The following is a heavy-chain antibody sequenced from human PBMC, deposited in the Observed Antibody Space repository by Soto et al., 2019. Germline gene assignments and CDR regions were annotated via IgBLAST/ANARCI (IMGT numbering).Heavy chain of an antibody. Sequence: QVQLVQSGAEVKKPGASVKVSCKTSGYTFTSYTMHWVRQAPGQRLEWMGWINAGNGNTGSSQKFQDRVTITRDTSASTAYMELRSLRSEDTAVYYCARSLVVVVDATCALGYWGQGTLVSVSS. CDR2: INAGNGNT. CDR3: ARSLVVVVDATCALGY. J-gene: IGHJ4*02. CDR1: GYTFTSYT. D-gene: IGHD2-15*01. V-gene: IGHV1-3*01.